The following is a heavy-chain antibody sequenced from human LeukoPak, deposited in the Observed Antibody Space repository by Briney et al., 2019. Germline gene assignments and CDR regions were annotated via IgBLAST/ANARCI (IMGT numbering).Heavy chain of an antibody. J-gene: IGHJ4*02. CDR3: ARDQCYYDSSGYLDY. D-gene: IGHD3-22*01. Sequence: PSETLSLTCTVSGGSISSYYWSWIRQPPGKGLEWIGYIYYSGSTNYNPSLKSRVTISVDTSKNQFSLKLSSVTAADTAVYYCARDQCYYDSSGYLDYWGQGTLVTVSP. CDR1: GGSISSYY. CDR2: IYYSGST. V-gene: IGHV4-59*12.